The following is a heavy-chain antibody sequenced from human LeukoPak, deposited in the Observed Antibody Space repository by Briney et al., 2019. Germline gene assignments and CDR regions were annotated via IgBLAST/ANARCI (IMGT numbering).Heavy chain of an antibody. CDR1: RFFVGIYA. CDR3: AKSHSVAQRGYFDF. V-gene: IGHV3-23*01. J-gene: IGHJ4*02. D-gene: IGHD2-15*01. Sequence: GRSLSLSCAASRFFVGIYAMGSVRLAAGKGLGWLSSVSDSCGSTYYAQSGKGRFTISRDNTKTTMYLQINSVRAEDTAVYYCAKSHSVAQRGYFDFWGEGTLVTVSS. CDR2: VSDSCGST.